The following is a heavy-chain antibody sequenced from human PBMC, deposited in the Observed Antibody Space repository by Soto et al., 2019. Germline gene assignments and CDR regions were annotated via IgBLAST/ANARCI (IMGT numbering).Heavy chain of an antibody. Sequence: QVQLVQSGAEVKKPGASVKVSCKASGYTFTNYAMHWVRQAPGQRHEWMGWINAGNGNTKYSQKFQGRVTITRDSSASTAYMELSSLRSEYTAVYYCARGGSRYWYFELWGRGTLVTVSS. CDR2: INAGNGNT. J-gene: IGHJ2*01. CDR1: GYTFTNYA. D-gene: IGHD1-26*01. CDR3: ARGGSRYWYFEL. V-gene: IGHV1-3*01.